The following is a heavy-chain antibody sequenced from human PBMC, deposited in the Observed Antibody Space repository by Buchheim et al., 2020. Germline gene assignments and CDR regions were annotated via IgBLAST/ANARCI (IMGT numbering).Heavy chain of an antibody. D-gene: IGHD3-22*01. CDR2: ISYDGSNK. J-gene: IGHJ3*02. CDR3: ARLGITMIVVVPNDAFDI. V-gene: IGHV3-30-3*01. CDR1: GFTFSSYA. Sequence: QVQLVESGGGVVQPGRSLRLSCAASGFTFSSYAMHWVRQAPGKGLEWVAVISYDGSNKYYADSVKGRFTISRDNSKNTLYLKMNSLRAEDTAVYYCARLGITMIVVVPNDAFDIWGQGT.